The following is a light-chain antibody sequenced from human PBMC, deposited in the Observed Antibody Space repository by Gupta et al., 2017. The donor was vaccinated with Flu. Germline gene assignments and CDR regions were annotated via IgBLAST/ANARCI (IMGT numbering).Light chain of an antibody. Sequence: TCPAIQDIRIWLAWDQQKPGKAPELLIYAPSSLQGAVPSRFSGSKSGTDCTLTISSLQPAEFATYYCQHPNSFPFTFVGAT. CDR1: QDIRIW. V-gene: IGKV1-12*02. CDR2: APS. J-gene: IGKJ4*01. CDR3: QHPNSFPFT.